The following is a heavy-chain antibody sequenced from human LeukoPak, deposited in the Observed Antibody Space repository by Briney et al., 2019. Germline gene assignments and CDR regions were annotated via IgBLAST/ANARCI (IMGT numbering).Heavy chain of an antibody. CDR2: IYSSGTT. J-gene: IGHJ6*02. V-gene: IGHV4-4*07. Sequence: SETLSLTCNVSGRSISNYYWTWIRQPAGKGLEWLGRIYSSGTTTYNPSLKSRVAMSVDTSRNQFSLKLSSVTAADTAVYYCARVSPIAVAGSSYYYAMDVWGQGTTVTVSS. CDR3: ARVSPIAVAGSSYYYAMDV. CDR1: GRSISNYY. D-gene: IGHD6-19*01.